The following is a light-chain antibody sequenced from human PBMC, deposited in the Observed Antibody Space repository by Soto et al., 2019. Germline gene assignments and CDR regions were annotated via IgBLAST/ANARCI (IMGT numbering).Light chain of an antibody. V-gene: IGLV1-44*01. J-gene: IGLJ2*01. CDR2: SNV. CDR3: SAWDDRLNAVV. Sequence: QSVLTQAPSASGTPGQRVTISCSGGSSNIQRNAVSWYQQFPGTAPKLLIYSNVQLPSEVPDRFSASKSGSSASLVISGLQSEDEADYLCSAWDDRLNAVVFGGGTKVTVL. CDR1: SSNIQRNA.